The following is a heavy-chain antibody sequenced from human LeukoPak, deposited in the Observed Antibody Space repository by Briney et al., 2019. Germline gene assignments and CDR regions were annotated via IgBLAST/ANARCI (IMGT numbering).Heavy chain of an antibody. D-gene: IGHD5-18*01. CDR2: IFGYGGST. V-gene: IGHV3-23*01. J-gene: IGHJ4*02. Sequence: GGSLRLSCVASGFAFSDYAMSWVRQAPGKGLEWVSTIFGYGGSTYYADSVEDRFTISRDNAKNTVYLQLNSLRAEDTAVYYCAKMAGYNSRFDYWGQGTLVTVSS. CDR3: AKMAGYNSRFDY. CDR1: GFAFSDYA.